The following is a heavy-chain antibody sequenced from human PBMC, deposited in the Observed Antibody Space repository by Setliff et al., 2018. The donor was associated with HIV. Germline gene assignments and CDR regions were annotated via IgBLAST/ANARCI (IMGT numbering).Heavy chain of an antibody. V-gene: IGHV1-69*10. CDR3: ARDFPMIVVVIFKGQNYYGMDV. D-gene: IGHD3-22*01. CDR1: GGPFTSSS. J-gene: IGHJ6*02. CDR2: IIPILGIA. Sequence: SVKVSCKASGGPFTSSSIGWVRQAPGQGLEWMGGIIPILGIANYAQKLQGRVTMTTDTSTSTAYMELRSLRSDDTAVYYCARDFPMIVVVIFKGQNYYGMDVWGQGTTVTVS.